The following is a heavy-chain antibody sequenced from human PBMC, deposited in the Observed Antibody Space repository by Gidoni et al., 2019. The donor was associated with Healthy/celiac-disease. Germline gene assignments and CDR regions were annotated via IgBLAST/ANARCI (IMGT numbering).Heavy chain of an antibody. CDR2: INHSGST. D-gene: IGHD6-19*01. V-gene: IGHV4-34*01. CDR3: ARGPGLAVAGTGY. Sequence: QVQLQQWGAGLLKPSATLSLTCAVYGGSFSGYYWSWIRQPPGKGLEWIGEINHSGSTNYNPSLKSRVTISVDTSKNQFSLKLSSVTAADTAVYYCARGPGLAVAGTGYWGQGTLVTVSS. J-gene: IGHJ4*02. CDR1: GGSFSGYY.